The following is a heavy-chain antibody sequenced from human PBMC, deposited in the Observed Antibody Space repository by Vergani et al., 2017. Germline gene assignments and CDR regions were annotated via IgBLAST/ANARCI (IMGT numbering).Heavy chain of an antibody. V-gene: IGHV3-23*01. J-gene: IGHJ4*02. CDR3: VKDARINENFFDS. Sequence: EVQLLESGGSLKQPGGSVRLSCAASGFTFSTYAMHWVRQAPGKGLAWVSALTGGGGSTYYAGSFKGRFIISRDNSRDTLYLQMNSLRPEDTATYYCVKDARINENFFDSWGQGTLVTVSS. CDR1: GFTFSTYA. CDR2: LTGGGGST. D-gene: IGHD1-1*01.